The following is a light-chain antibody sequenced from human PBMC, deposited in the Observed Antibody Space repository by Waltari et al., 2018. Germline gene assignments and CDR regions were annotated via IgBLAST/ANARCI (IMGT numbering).Light chain of an antibody. V-gene: IGLV3-10*01. CDR3: YSKDTDGGSQGK. J-gene: IGLJ2*01. CDR1: GLPKQY. CDR2: YDN. Sequence: YDLTQPPSVSVSPGPTAAITCAGDGLPKQYTFWYQQQSVQAPVVVLYYDNKRHSGSPGRFSGSSAGTVATLTITGAQVDDEADYYGYSKDTDGGSQGKIGGGTKLTVL.